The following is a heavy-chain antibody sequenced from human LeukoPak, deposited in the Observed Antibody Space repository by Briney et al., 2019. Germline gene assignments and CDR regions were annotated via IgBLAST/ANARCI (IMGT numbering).Heavy chain of an antibody. V-gene: IGHV3-23*01. Sequence: PGGSLRLSCAASGFTFSNYAMSWVRQAPGKGLEWVSGIGGSDYSTYYADSVKGRFTISRDNSKNTLYLQMNSLRAEDTAVYNCAKQGCSGGSCYFDYWGQGTLVTVSS. J-gene: IGHJ4*02. CDR3: AKQGCSGGSCYFDY. D-gene: IGHD2-15*01. CDR1: GFTFSNYA. CDR2: IGGSDYST.